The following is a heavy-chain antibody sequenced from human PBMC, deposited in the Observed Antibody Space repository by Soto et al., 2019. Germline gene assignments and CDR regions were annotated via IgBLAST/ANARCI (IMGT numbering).Heavy chain of an antibody. CDR1: GGSISSYY. D-gene: IGHD5-12*01. Sequence: PSETLSLTCTVSGGSISSYYWSWIRQPPGKGLEWIGYIYYSGSTNYNPSLKSRVTISVDTSKNQFSLKLSSVTAADTAVYYCARHLNSGYDLGLFDYWGQGTLVTVSS. J-gene: IGHJ4*02. CDR2: IYYSGST. CDR3: ARHLNSGYDLGLFDY. V-gene: IGHV4-59*08.